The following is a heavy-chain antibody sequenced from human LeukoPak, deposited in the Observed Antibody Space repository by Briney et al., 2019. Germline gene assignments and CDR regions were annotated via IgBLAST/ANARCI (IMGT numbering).Heavy chain of an antibody. CDR1: GYTFTSYY. D-gene: IGHD6-13*01. CDR3: ARTAAAGPFHIPNDY. Sequence: ASVKVPCKASGYTFTSYYMHWVRQAPGQGLEWMGIINPSGGSTSYAQKFQGRVTMTRDTSTSTVYMELRSLRSDDTAVYYCARTAAAGPFHIPNDYWGQGTLVTVSS. J-gene: IGHJ4*02. V-gene: IGHV1-46*01. CDR2: INPSGGST.